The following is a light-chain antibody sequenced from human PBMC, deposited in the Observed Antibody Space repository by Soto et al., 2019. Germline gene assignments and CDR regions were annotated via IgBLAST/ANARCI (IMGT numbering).Light chain of an antibody. CDR1: QSISSY. V-gene: IGKV1-39*01. CDR2: AAS. Sequence: DIQMTQSPSSLSASVGDRVTITCGASQSISSYLNWYQQKPGKAPKVLIYAASSLQSGVPSRFTGSGSGTDFTLTISSLQPEDFATYYCQQSYSTPITFGQGTRLEI. CDR3: QQSYSTPIT. J-gene: IGKJ5*01.